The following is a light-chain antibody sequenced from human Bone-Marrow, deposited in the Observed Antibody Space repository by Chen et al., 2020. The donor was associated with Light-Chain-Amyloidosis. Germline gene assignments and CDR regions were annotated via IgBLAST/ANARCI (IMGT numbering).Light chain of an antibody. CDR3: SSYTSTTTAV. CDR1: SSDVGRDNY. CDR2: DVS. Sequence: QSALTQPASVSGSPDPSFSISCTGTSSDVGRDNYVSWYQQHPGKAPKLIIYDVSNRPSGVSNRFSGSKAGNTASLTISGLQAEDEADYYCSSYTSTTTAVFGGGTKLTVL. J-gene: IGLJ3*02. V-gene: IGLV2-14*01.